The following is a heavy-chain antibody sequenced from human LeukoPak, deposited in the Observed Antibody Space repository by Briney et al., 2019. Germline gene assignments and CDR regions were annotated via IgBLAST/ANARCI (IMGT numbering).Heavy chain of an antibody. Sequence: SETLSLTCTVSGASINNKYWSWIRQPPGKGLEGIGYIYYSGSTNYNPSLKSRVTMPVDTSMNQFSLKVSSLTAADTAVYYCARYSRNDDYILDYWGQGILVTVSS. CDR2: IYYSGST. CDR3: ARYSRNDDYILDY. J-gene: IGHJ4*02. D-gene: IGHD4-17*01. V-gene: IGHV4-59*01. CDR1: GASINNKY.